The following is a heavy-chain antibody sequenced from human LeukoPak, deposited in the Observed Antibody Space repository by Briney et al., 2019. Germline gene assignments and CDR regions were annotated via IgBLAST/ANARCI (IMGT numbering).Heavy chain of an antibody. CDR1: GGSISSGDYY. D-gene: IGHD6-19*01. Sequence: PSQTLSLTCTVSGGSISSGDYYWSWIRQPPGKGLEWIGYIYYSETTYYNPSLKSRVAISVDASKNQFSLKLRSVTAADTAVYYCARGSSGSFFDYWGQGTLVTVSS. J-gene: IGHJ4*02. CDR2: IYYSETT. V-gene: IGHV4-30-4*01. CDR3: ARGSSGSFFDY.